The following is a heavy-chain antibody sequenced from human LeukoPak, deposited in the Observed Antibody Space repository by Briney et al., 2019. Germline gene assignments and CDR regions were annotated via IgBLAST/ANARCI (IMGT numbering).Heavy chain of an antibody. CDR3: ARENNIAAAGLYYYYMDV. Sequence: PGRSLRLSCAASGFTFSSYAMHWVRQAPGKGLEWVAVISYDGSNKYYADSVKGRFTISRDNSKNTLYLQMNSLRAEDTAVYYCARENNIAAAGLYYYYMDVWGKGTTVTVSS. J-gene: IGHJ6*03. CDR1: GFTFSSYA. CDR2: ISYDGSNK. D-gene: IGHD6-13*01. V-gene: IGHV3-30-3*01.